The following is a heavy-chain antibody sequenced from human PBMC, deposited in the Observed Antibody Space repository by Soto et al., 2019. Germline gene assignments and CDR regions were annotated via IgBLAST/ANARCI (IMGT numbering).Heavy chain of an antibody. CDR2: ISYTGRT. CDR3: ARGGGYDPFDY. D-gene: IGHD5-12*01. Sequence: SETMCVTCSVAEESVAGGGDYWTWLRQPPGKGLEWIGYISYTGRTFYNPSFQSRLTLSIDRSKNQFSLKLASMTAADTAVYYCARGGGYDPFDYWGQGTLVTVSS. V-gene: IGHV4-61*08. CDR1: EESVAGGGDY. J-gene: IGHJ4*02.